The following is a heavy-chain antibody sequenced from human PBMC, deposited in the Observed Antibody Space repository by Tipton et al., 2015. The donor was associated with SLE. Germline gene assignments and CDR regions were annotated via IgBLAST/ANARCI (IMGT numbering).Heavy chain of an antibody. CDR2: ISGSGGST. CDR3: AKSPDRQQPQFDY. V-gene: IGHV3-23*01. D-gene: IGHD6-13*01. Sequence: GSLRLSCAASGFTVSSNYMSWVRQAPGKGLEWVSAISGSGGSTYYADSVKGRFTISRDNSKNTLYLQMNSLRAEDTAVYYCAKSPDRQQPQFDYWGQGTLVTVSS. CDR1: GFTVSSNY. J-gene: IGHJ4*02.